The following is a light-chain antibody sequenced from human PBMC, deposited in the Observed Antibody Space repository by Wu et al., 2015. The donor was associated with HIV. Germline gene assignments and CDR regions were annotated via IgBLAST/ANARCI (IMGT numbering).Light chain of an antibody. CDR2: GAS. J-gene: IGKJ3*01. V-gene: IGKV3-20*01. CDR3: HQYGGSPPFT. CDR1: QSVKSNS. Sequence: DIVLTQSPGTLSLSPGQRATLSCRASQSVKSNSLAWYQQKPGQAPRLLIFGASSRATGIPDRFSGGGSGTDFSLTISRLEPEDFAVYYCHQYGGSPPFTFGPGTKVDIK.